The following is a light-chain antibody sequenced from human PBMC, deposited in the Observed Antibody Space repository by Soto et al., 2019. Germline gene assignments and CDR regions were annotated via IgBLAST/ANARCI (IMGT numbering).Light chain of an antibody. V-gene: IGKV1-5*03. CDR1: QSISSW. Sequence: DIQMTQSLSTLSASVGDRVTITCRASQSISSWLAWYQQKPGKAPKLLIYKASSLESGVPSRLSDSGSGTEFTLTINSLQPDDFATYYCQQYNNYPWTFGQGTKVDIK. CDR3: QQYNNYPWT. J-gene: IGKJ1*01. CDR2: KAS.